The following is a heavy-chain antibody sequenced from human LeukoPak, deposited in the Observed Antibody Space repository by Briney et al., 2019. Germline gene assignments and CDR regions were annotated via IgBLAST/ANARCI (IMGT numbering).Heavy chain of an antibody. Sequence: ASVKVSCKVSGYTLTELSMHWVRQAPGKGLEWTGGFDPEDGETIYAQKFQGRVTMTEDTSTDTAYMELSSLRSEDTAVYYCATAVLDYGDPLFDYWGQGTLVTVSS. CDR2: FDPEDGET. CDR1: GYTLTELS. CDR3: ATAVLDYGDPLFDY. J-gene: IGHJ4*02. V-gene: IGHV1-24*01. D-gene: IGHD4-17*01.